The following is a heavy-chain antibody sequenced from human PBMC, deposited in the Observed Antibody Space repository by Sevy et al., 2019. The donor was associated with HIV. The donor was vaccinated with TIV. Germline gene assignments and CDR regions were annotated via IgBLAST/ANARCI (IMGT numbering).Heavy chain of an antibody. CDR1: GFTFSKYS. CDR2: LSFGCGEI. CDR3: AREGCTKPHDY. D-gene: IGHD2-8*01. Sequence: GGSLRLSCAASGFTFSKYSMSWVRQPPGKGLEWVSTLSFGCGEINHADSVKGAFTISRANSKTSLYLQMNNLGAEYTAVYYCAREGCTKPHDYWGQGTLVTVSS. J-gene: IGHJ4*02. V-gene: IGHV3-23*01.